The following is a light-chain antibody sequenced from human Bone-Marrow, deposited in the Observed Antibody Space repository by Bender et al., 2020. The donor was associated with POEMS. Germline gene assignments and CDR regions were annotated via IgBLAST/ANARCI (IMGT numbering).Light chain of an antibody. V-gene: IGLV2-14*03. CDR2: DVS. CDR1: TDDIGLYNF. CDR3: GSISASSTWV. Sequence: QSALTQPAYLSGSPGQSITVSCTGTTDDIGLYNFVSWYRHSPGTAPPLLIYDVSNRPSGISDRFSGTKSANMASLTISGLQTTDEGTYYCGSISASSTWVFGGGTKLTVL. J-gene: IGLJ3*02.